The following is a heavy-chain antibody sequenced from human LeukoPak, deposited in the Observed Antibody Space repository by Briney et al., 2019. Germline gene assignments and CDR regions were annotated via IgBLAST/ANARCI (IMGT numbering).Heavy chain of an antibody. CDR2: IRGSDDST. D-gene: IGHD6-13*01. J-gene: IGHJ4*02. CDR3: AKDTGPAAGITADY. Sequence: GGSLRLSCAASGFTFSSYAMTWVRQAPGKGLEWVSTIRGSDDSTYYADSVKGRFTISRDNSKNTLYPQMNSLRAEDTAIYYCAKDTGPAAGITADYWGQGTLVTISS. V-gene: IGHV3-23*01. CDR1: GFTFSSYA.